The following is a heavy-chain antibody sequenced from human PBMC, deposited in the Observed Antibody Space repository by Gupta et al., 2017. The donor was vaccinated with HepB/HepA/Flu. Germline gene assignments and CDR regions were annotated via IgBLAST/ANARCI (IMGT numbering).Heavy chain of an antibody. CDR2: INPASTSI. D-gene: IGHD2-15*01. J-gene: IGHJ4*02. CDR1: GFTFISYS. V-gene: IGHV3-21*01. Sequence: EVQLVESGGGLVKPGGSLRLSCTASGFTFISYSINWVRQAPGKGLEWVSSINPASTSIFYADSVKGRFTISRDNAKNSLYLQMNSLRAEDTAIYYCARNLGPCSGTSCSSVADSCGQGTLVTVSS. CDR3: ARNLGPCSGTSCSSVADS.